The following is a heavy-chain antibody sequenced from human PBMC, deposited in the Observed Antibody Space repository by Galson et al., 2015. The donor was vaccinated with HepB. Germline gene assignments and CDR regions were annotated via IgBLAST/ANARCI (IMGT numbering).Heavy chain of an antibody. CDR1: GGTFSSYT. V-gene: IGHV1-69*02. CDR3: ASNALYGSGIHYGMDV. CDR2: IIPILGIA. J-gene: IGHJ6*02. D-gene: IGHD3-10*01. Sequence: SCKASGGTFSSYTISWVRQAPGQGLEWMGRIIPILGIANYAQKFQGRVTITADKSTSTAYMELSSLRSEDTAVYYCASNALYGSGIHYGMDVWGQGTTVTVSS.